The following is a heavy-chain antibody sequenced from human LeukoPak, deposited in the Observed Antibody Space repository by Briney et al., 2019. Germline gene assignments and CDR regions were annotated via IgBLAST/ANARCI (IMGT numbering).Heavy chain of an antibody. Sequence: GGSLSLSCAASGFTFSSYEMNWVRQAPGKGLEWVSKISSSGSAIYYADSVKGRFTISRDNAKSTLYLQMNSLRVEDTAVYYCARGGSLGYWGQGTLVTVSS. J-gene: IGHJ4*02. CDR1: GFTFSSYE. D-gene: IGHD6-19*01. CDR3: ARGGSLGY. V-gene: IGHV3-48*03. CDR2: ISSSGSAI.